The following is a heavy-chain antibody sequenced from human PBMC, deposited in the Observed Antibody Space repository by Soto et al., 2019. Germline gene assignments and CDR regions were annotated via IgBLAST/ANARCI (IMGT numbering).Heavy chain of an antibody. CDR3: ARAGIAVAGLYWYFDL. CDR2: INSDGSST. J-gene: IGHJ2*01. D-gene: IGHD6-19*01. CDR1: GFTFSSYW. V-gene: IGHV3-74*01. Sequence: EVQLVESGGGLVQPGGSLRLSWAASGFTFSSYWMHWVRQAPGKGLVWVSRINSDGSSTSYADSVKGRFTISRDNAKNTLYLQMNSLRAEDTAVYYCARAGIAVAGLYWYFDLWGRGTLVTVSS.